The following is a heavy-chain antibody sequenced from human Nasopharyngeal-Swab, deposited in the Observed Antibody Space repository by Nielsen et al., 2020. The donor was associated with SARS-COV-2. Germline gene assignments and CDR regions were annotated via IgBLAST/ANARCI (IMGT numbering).Heavy chain of an antibody. Sequence: GGSLRLSCAASGFTFSSYWMSWVRQVPGKGLEWVANVNLDGSEKYYVDSVKGRFTISRDNAKKSLYLQMNTLRAEDTAVYYCARDLGGGYCTTINCLGSWGQGTLVTVSS. D-gene: IGHD2-8*01. V-gene: IGHV3-7*05. CDR1: GFTFSSYW. CDR3: ARDLGGGYCTTINCLGS. J-gene: IGHJ1*01. CDR2: VNLDGSEK.